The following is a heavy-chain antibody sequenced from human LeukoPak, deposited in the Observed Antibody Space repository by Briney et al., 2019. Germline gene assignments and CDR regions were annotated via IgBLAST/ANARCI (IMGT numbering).Heavy chain of an antibody. D-gene: IGHD1-26*01. J-gene: IGHJ3*02. CDR1: GFTVSSNS. CDR3: AKDLSGSYFYRDVFDK. CDR2: IYSDNT. V-gene: IGHV3-53*01. Sequence: GALRLSCTVSGFTVSSNSMSWVRQAPGKGLEWVSFIYSDNTHYSDSVEGRFTISRNNSKNTLYLQMNSLRAEDTAVYYCAKDLSGSYFYRDVFDKWGQGTKVTVSS.